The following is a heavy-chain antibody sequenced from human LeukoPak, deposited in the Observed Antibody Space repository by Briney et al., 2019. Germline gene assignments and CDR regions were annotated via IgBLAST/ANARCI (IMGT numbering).Heavy chain of an antibody. CDR3: VRGPDYGDRLDYFDN. V-gene: IGHV3-7*01. J-gene: IGHJ4*02. D-gene: IGHD4-17*01. Sequence: GGSLRLSRAASGFTFRRHWMSWVRQAPGKGPEWVAHIKQDGTEYYVDSVKGRFIISRDNAKNSLYLQMNSLRAEDTAVYTCVRGPDYGDRLDYFDNWGQGTLVTVSS. CDR2: IKQDGTE. CDR1: GFTFRRHW.